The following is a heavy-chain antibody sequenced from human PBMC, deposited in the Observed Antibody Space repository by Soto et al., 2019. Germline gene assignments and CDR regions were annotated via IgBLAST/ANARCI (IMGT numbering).Heavy chain of an antibody. Sequence: GGSLRLSCAASGFTFSDHWMHWVRQAPGEGLVWVSRINTDGSTTSYADSVKGRFTISRDNVKNTLFLQMNSLRPDDTAVYSCATWHLQEHAYDIWGQGTMVTVSS. J-gene: IGHJ3*02. V-gene: IGHV3-74*01. D-gene: IGHD1-1*01. CDR2: INTDGSTT. CDR3: ATWHLQEHAYDI. CDR1: GFTFSDHW.